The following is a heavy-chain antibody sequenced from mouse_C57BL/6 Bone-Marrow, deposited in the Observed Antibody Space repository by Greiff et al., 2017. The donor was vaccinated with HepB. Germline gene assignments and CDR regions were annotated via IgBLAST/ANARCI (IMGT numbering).Heavy chain of an antibody. CDR3: AREEENYYGNGGYFDY. CDR2: ISYDGSN. V-gene: IGHV3-6*01. Sequence: EVHLVESGPGLVKPSQSLSLTCSVTGYSITSGYYWNWIRQFPGNKLEWMGYISYDGSNNYNPSLKNRISITRDTSKNQFFLKLNSVTTEDTATYYCAREEENYYGNGGYFDYWGQGTTLTVSS. D-gene: IGHD1-1*01. CDR1: GYSITSGYY. J-gene: IGHJ2*01.